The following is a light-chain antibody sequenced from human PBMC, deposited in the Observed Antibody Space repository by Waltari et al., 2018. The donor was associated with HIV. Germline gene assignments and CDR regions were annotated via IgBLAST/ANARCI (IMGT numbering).Light chain of an antibody. V-gene: IGLV2-8*01. CDR2: EVT. J-gene: IGLJ2*01. CDR1: NSDIGGYNY. Sequence: QSALTQPPSASGYPGQSVTISCTGTNSDIGGYNYVSWYQQHPGKAPKRVISEVTKLPSGVPGRFSGSKSGTTAALTVSGRQAEDEADYYCSSYANKNGFYVVFGGGTRLTVL. CDR3: SSYANKNGFYVV.